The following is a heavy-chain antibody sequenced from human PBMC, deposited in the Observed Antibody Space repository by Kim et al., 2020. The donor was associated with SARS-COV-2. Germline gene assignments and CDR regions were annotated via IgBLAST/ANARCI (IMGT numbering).Heavy chain of an antibody. Sequence: GESLKISCQASGYSFTSYWLGWARQMPGKGLEWMGIIYPGNSDIRYTPSFQGRVTISADTSITTAYLQWSSLQASDTATYYCARLGRAVPGAVQHLWAHGTLVTVSS. CDR2: IYPGNSDI. V-gene: IGHV5-51*01. J-gene: IGHJ5*02. CDR1: GYSFTSYW. D-gene: IGHD6-19*01. CDR3: ARLGRAVPGAVQHL.